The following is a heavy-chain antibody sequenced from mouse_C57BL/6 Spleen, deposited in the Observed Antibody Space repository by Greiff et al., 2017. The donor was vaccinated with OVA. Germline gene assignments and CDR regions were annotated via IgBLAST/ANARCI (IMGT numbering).Heavy chain of an antibody. D-gene: IGHD2-5*01. CDR2: IYPGSGST. CDR1: GYTFTSYW. V-gene: IGHV1-55*01. J-gene: IGHJ1*03. CDR3: ARRSNYRYFDV. Sequence: QVQLQQPGAELVKPGASVKLSCKASGYTFTSYWMHWVKQRPGRGLEWIGDIYPGSGSTNYNEKFKSKATLTVDTSSSTAYMQLSSLTSEDSAVYYCARRSNYRYFDVWGTGTTVTVSS.